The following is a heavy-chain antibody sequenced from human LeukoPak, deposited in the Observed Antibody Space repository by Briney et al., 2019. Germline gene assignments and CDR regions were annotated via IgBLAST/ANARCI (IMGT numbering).Heavy chain of an antibody. V-gene: IGHV4-30-4*08. CDR3: ASEGYYDSSGYNGAFDI. CDR2: IYYSGST. CDR1: TGSISSGDYY. J-gene: IGHJ3*02. Sequence: NPSETLSLTCTVSTGSISSGDYYWSWIRQPLGKGLEWIGYIYYSGSTYNNPSLKSRVTIAVDTSKNQFSLTLSSVTAADTAVYYCASEGYYDSSGYNGAFDIWGQGTMVTVSS. D-gene: IGHD3-22*01.